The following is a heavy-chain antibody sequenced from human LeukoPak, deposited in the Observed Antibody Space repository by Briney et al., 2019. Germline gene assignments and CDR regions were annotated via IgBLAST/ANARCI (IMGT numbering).Heavy chain of an antibody. J-gene: IGHJ5*02. Sequence: GGSLRLSCAASGFTFRNYWMSWVRQAPGKGLEWVANMKLDGSEEYYVDSVKGRFTISSDNAKNSLYLQMNSLRVDDTAVYYCARWARYCSSGSCYPWFDPWGQGTLVTVSS. CDR1: GFTFRNYW. CDR3: ARWARYCSSGSCYPWFDP. D-gene: IGHD2-15*01. V-gene: IGHV3-7*01. CDR2: MKLDGSEE.